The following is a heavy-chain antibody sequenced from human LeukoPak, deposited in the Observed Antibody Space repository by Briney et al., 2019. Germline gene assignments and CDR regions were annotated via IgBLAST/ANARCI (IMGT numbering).Heavy chain of an antibody. Sequence: SETLSLTCTVSGASVIDYYWSWIRQSPGKGLEWISYIHHSGNSDYNPSLRSRVTTSLDTSKNQFSLNLISVTAADTAVYYCTRGHWGLQSWSQGTLVTDSS. D-gene: IGHD7-27*01. CDR1: GASVIDYY. V-gene: IGHV4-59*02. CDR3: TRGHWGLQS. CDR2: IHHSGNS. J-gene: IGHJ5*02.